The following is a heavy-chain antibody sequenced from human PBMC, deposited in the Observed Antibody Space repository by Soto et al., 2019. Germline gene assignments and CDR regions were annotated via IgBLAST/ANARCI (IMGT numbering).Heavy chain of an antibody. J-gene: IGHJ4*02. CDR2: IYYTGST. CDR3: ARMYSSGWYYFDY. D-gene: IGHD6-19*01. Sequence: SETLSLTCTVSGGPISTYYWSWIRQPPGKGLEWIGYIYYTGSTNYNPSLMSRVSIAVDTSKNHFSLKLTSVTAADTAVYYCARMYSSGWYYFDYWGQGALVTVSS. V-gene: IGHV4-59*08. CDR1: GGPISTYY.